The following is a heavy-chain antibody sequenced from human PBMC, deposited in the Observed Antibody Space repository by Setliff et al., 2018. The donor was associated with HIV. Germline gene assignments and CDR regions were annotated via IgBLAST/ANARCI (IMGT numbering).Heavy chain of an antibody. CDR2: IHYSGST. J-gene: IGHJ6*03. CDR1: GGSISSGGYY. CDR3: ARGARLLAGYSDRWDYYYMAV. Sequence: PSETLSLTCTVSGGSISSGGYYWSWIRQHPGKGLEWIGYIHYSGSTYYNPSLKSRVTISVDTSKNQFSLKVNSVTAADTAVYYCARGARLLAGYSDRWDYYYMAVWGKGTTVTVSS. D-gene: IGHD6-13*01. V-gene: IGHV4-31*03.